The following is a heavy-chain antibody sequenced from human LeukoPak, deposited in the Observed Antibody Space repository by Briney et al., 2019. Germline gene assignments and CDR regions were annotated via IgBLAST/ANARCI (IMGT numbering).Heavy chain of an antibody. J-gene: IGHJ6*02. CDR3: ARGSRWYYYYYGMDV. D-gene: IGHD3-10*01. V-gene: IGHV4-30-4*01. Sequence: PSETLSLTCTVSGGSISSYYWSWIRQPPGKGLEWIGYIYYSGSTYYNPSLKSRVTISVDTSKNQFSLKLSSVTAADTAVYYCARGSRWYYYYYGMDVWGQGTTVTVSS. CDR1: GGSISSYY. CDR2: IYYSGST.